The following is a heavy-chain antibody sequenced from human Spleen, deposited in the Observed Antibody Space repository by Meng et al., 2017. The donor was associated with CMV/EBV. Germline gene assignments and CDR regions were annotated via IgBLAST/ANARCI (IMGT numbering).Heavy chain of an antibody. D-gene: IGHD6-13*01. CDR2: ISYDGSNK. CDR1: GFTFSSYA. V-gene: IGHV3-30-3*01. J-gene: IGHJ4*02. Sequence: QVQLVESGGGVLQPGRSVSLPCAASGFTFSSYAMHWVRQAPGKGLEWVAVISYDGSNKYYADSVKGRFTISRDNSKNTLYLQMNSLRAEDTAVYYCARGDIAAAAPFDYWGQGTLVTVSS. CDR3: ARGDIAAAAPFDY.